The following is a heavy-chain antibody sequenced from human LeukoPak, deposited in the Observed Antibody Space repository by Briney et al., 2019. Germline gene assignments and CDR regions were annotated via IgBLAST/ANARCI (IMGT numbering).Heavy chain of an antibody. CDR3: ARVSGSYASPTPFDY. J-gene: IGHJ4*02. V-gene: IGHV1-18*01. Sequence: ASVKVSCKASGYTFTSYGISWVRQAPGQGLEWMGWISAYNGNTNYAQKLQGRVTMTTDTSTRTAYMELRSLRSDDTAVYYCARVSGSYASPTPFDYWGQGTLVTVSS. CDR2: ISAYNGNT. D-gene: IGHD1-26*01. CDR1: GYTFTSYG.